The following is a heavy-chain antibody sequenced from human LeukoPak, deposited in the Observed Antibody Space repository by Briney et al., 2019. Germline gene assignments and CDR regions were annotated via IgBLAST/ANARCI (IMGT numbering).Heavy chain of an antibody. CDR3: ARGVLASGGLFDY. CDR2: TYYRSKWYN. CDR1: GDSVSSNSAA. V-gene: IGHV6-1*01. J-gene: IGHJ4*02. Sequence: SQTLSLTCAISGDSVSSNSAAWNWIRQSPSGGLEWLGRTYYRSKWYNDYAVSVKSRITINPDTSKNQFSLQLNSVTPEDTAMYYCARGVLASGGLFDYWGQGTLVTVSS. D-gene: IGHD3-3*02.